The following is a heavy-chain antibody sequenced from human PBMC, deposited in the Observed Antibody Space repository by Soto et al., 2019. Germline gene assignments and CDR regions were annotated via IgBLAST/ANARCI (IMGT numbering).Heavy chain of an antibody. J-gene: IGHJ4*02. CDR2: ISSSSSYI. D-gene: IGHD2-21*02. V-gene: IGHV3-21*01. CDR1: GFTFSSYS. Sequence: EVQLVESGGGLVKPGGSLSLSCAASGFTFSSYSMNWVRQAPGKGLEWVSSISSSSSYIYYEDSVKGRFTISRDNAKNSLYLQMNSLRAEDKAVYYCAREREAVVTAVDYWGQGTLVTVSS. CDR3: AREREAVVTAVDY.